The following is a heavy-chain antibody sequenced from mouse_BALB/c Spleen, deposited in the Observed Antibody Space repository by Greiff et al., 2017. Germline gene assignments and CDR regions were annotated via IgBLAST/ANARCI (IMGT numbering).Heavy chain of an antibody. CDR1: GFSLTSYG. D-gene: IGHD1-1*01. Sequence: VKLQESGPGLVAPSQSLSITCTVSGFSLTSYGVHWVRQPPGKGLEWLGVIWAGGSTNYNSALMSRLSISKDNSKSQVFLKMNSLQTDDTAMYYCARLLYGSSYDYAMDYWGQGTSVTVSS. J-gene: IGHJ4*01. V-gene: IGHV2-9*02. CDR2: IWAGGST. CDR3: ARLLYGSSYDYAMDY.